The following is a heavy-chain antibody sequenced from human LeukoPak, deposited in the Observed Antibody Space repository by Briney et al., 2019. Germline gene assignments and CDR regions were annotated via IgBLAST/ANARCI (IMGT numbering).Heavy chain of an antibody. Sequence: GVSLKISCKGSGYSFTDYWIGWVRQMPGKGLDWMGIIYPGDSDTRYSPSFQGQVTISADKSISTAYLQWSSLKASGTAMYYCASHRAGGGSGLDYWGQGTLVTVSS. CDR1: GYSFTDYW. V-gene: IGHV5-51*01. CDR3: ASHRAGGGSGLDY. CDR2: IYPGDSDT. J-gene: IGHJ4*02. D-gene: IGHD2-15*01.